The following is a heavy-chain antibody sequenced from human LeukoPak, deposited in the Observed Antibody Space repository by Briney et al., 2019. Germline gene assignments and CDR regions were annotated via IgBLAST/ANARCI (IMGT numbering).Heavy chain of an antibody. CDR1: GYTFTSYG. CDR3: ARDQWIQLCCYYMDV. CDR2: ISAYNGNT. Sequence: ASVEVSCKASGYTFTSYGISWVRQAPGQGLEWMGWISAYNGNTNYAQKFQGRVTMTTDTSTNTAYMELRSLGSDDTAVYYCARDQWIQLCCYYMDVWGKGTTVTVSS. D-gene: IGHD5-18*01. J-gene: IGHJ6*03. V-gene: IGHV1-18*01.